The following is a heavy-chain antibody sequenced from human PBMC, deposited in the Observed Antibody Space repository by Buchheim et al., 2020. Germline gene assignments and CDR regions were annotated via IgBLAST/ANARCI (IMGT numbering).Heavy chain of an antibody. J-gene: IGHJ6*02. V-gene: IGHV4-31*03. CDR2: IYHSGST. CDR1: GGSISSGGYY. D-gene: IGHD2-15*01. Sequence: QVQLQESGPGLVKPSQTLSLTCTVFGGSISSGGYYWSWIRQHPGKGLEWIGYIYHSGSTHHNPSPKRRVTISVEIPKNQFPRKLSSVTAADTAVYYCARDRRFVYYYYGMDVWGQGTT. CDR3: ARDRRFVYYYYGMDV.